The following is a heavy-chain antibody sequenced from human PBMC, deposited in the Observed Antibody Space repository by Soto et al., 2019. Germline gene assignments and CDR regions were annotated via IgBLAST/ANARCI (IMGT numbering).Heavy chain of an antibody. CDR1: GYTFTSYG. V-gene: IGHV1-18*01. CDR2: VNIYKGNT. Sequence: QVQLVXXXXXXXXXGASVKVSCKASGYTFTSYGINWVRQAPGQGLEWMGWVNIYKGNTNYAQKLQGRVTMTTDTSTSTAYLELRSLRSDDTAVYYCARERGGYSYGDYWGQGTQVTVSS. D-gene: IGHD5-18*01. CDR3: ARERGGYSYGDY. J-gene: IGHJ4*02.